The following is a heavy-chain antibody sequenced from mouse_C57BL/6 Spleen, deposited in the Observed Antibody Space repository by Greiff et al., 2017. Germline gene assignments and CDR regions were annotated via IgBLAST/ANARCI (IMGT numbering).Heavy chain of an antibody. V-gene: IGHV1-52*01. J-gene: IGHJ4*01. CDR3: ATYSNYCYYAMDY. Sequence: QVQLQQPGAELVRPGSSVKLSCKASGYTFTSYWMHWVKQRPIQGLEWIGNIDPSDSETHYNQKFKDKATLTVDKSSSTAYMQLSSLTSEDSAVYYCATYSNYCYYAMDYWGQGTSVTVSS. CDR2: IDPSDSET. D-gene: IGHD2-5*01. CDR1: GYTFTSYW.